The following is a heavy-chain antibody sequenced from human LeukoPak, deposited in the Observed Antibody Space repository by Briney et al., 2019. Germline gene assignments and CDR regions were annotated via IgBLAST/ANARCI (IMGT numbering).Heavy chain of an antibody. J-gene: IGHJ6*03. V-gene: IGHV1-2*02. Sequence: ASVKVSCKASGYTFTGYYMHWVRQAPGQGLEWMGWINPNSGGTNYAQKFQGRVTMTRDTSISTAYMELSRLRSDDTAVYYCARGIVSRSSSWYYYYYYYMDVWGKGATVTVSS. CDR3: ARGIVSRSSSWYYYYYYYMDV. D-gene: IGHD6-13*01. CDR1: GYTFTGYY. CDR2: INPNSGGT.